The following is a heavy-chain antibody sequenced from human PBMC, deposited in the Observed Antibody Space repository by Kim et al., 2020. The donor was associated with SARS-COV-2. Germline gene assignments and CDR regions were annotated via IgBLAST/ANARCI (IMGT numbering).Heavy chain of an antibody. CDR1: GYTFPTYA. J-gene: IGHJ5*02. Sequence: ASVKVSCKASGYTFPTYAINWVRQAPGQGLEWMGWINTNTGDPTYAQGFTGRFVFSLETSVVTAHLRISSLKADDTAVYYCASLNLGGSGHGNNWFDPWGQGTLLSVSS. D-gene: IGHD1-26*01. CDR3: ASLNLGGSGHGNNWFDP. V-gene: IGHV7-4-1*02. CDR2: INTNTGDP.